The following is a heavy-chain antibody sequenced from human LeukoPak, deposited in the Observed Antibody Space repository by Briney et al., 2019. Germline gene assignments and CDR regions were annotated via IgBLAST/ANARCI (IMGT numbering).Heavy chain of an antibody. J-gene: IGHJ4*02. CDR2: INHRGST. V-gene: IGHV4-34*01. CDR3: ARGLIKGIAVAGTG. CDR1: GASFSGYY. D-gene: IGHD6-19*01. Sequence: PSETLSLTCAVYGASFSGYYWSWIRQPPGKGLEWIGEINHRGSTNYNPSLKSRVTISVDTSRNQFSLKLRSVTAADTAVYYCARGLIKGIAVAGTGWGQGTLVTVSS.